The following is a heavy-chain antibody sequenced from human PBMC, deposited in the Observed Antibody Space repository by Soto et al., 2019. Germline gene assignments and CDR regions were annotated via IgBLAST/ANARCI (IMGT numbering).Heavy chain of an antibody. CDR2: ISWNGGNI. J-gene: IGHJ4*02. V-gene: IGHV3-9*01. CDR1: GFTFDNYA. Sequence: EVHLMESGGGWVQPGRSLRLSCAASGFTFDNYAMHWVRQAPGKGLEWVSGISWNGGNIGYADSVKGRFTIARDNAKTSLYLEMNSLRAEDTALYYCAKSLKIFGLATTRSGPLDSWGQGALVTVSS. CDR3: AKSLKIFGLATTRSGPLDS. D-gene: IGHD3-3*01.